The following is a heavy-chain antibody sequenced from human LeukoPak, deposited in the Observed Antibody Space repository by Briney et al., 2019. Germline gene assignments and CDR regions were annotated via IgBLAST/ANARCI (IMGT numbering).Heavy chain of an antibody. CDR3: TRFAYSGSYYAIDY. D-gene: IGHD1-26*01. Sequence: PGGSLRLSCAASGFTFSNAWMSWVRQAPGKGLEWVGRIKSKTDGGTTDYAAPVKGRFTISRDDSKNTLYLQMNSLKTEDTAVYYCTRFAYSGSYYAIDYWGQGTLVTVSS. CDR1: GFTFSNAW. V-gene: IGHV3-15*01. CDR2: IKSKTDGGTT. J-gene: IGHJ4*02.